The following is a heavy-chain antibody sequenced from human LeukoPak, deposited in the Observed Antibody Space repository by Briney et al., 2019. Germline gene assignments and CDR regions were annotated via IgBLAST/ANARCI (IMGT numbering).Heavy chain of an antibody. CDR2: IRYDGSNK. V-gene: IGHV3-30*02. D-gene: IGHD5-12*01. CDR1: GFTFSSYG. Sequence: GGSLRLSCAASGFTFSSYGMHWVRQAPGKGLEWVAFIRYDGSNKYYADSVKGRFTISRDNSKNTLYLQMNSLRAEDTAVYYCAKDQRLATRYFDYWGQGTLVTVSS. CDR3: AKDQRLATRYFDY. J-gene: IGHJ4*02.